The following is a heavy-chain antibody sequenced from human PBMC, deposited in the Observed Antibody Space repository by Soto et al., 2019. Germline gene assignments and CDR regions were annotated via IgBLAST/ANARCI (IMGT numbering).Heavy chain of an antibody. CDR2: ISGDGGST. CDR1: RFTFSDYT. V-gene: IGHV3-64D*06. CDR3: VKGEYYYDGSAYYPFDY. D-gene: IGHD3-22*01. Sequence: PGGSLRLSCSASRFTFSDYTMHWVRQAPGKGLEYVSAISGDGGSTYYADSVKDRFTISRDNSKNTLYLQMSSLRPEDTAVYYCVKGEYYYDGSAYYPFDYWGQGRMVTVSS. J-gene: IGHJ4*02.